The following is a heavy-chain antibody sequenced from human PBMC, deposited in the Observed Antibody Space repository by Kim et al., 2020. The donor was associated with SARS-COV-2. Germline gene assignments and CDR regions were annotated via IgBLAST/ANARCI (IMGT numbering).Heavy chain of an antibody. D-gene: IGHD6-13*01. J-gene: IGHJ4*02. CDR2: TI. Sequence: TIYYADSVKGRFTISTDNLKNSLYLQMNSLRVEDTAVYYCATDLTAAGRADYWGQGTLVTVSS. V-gene: IGHV3-48*03. CDR3: ATDLTAAGRADY.